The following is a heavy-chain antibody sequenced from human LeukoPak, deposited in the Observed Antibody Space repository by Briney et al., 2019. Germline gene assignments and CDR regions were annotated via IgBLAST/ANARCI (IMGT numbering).Heavy chain of an antibody. V-gene: IGHV3-23*01. CDR3: AKGSSGSRPYYFHY. CDR1: GFTFSSYA. Sequence: GGSLRLSCAASGFTFSSYAMSWVRQAPGEGLEWVSAITDSAGSTYHADSVKGRFTISRDNSKNTLYLQMNSLRAGDTAVYYCAKGSSGSRPYYFHYWGQGTLVTVSS. CDR2: ITDSAGST. D-gene: IGHD3-10*01. J-gene: IGHJ4*02.